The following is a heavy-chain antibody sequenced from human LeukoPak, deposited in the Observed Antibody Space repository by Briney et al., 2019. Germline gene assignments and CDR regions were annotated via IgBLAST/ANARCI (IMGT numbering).Heavy chain of an antibody. J-gene: IGHJ6*04. CDR2: IYPGDSDT. CDR3: ARTRYYYGSGNYYGMDV. D-gene: IGHD3-10*01. CDR1: GYGFTSYW. V-gene: IGHV5-51*01. Sequence: GESLKISCKGSGYGFTSYWIGGVRQMPGKGLEWMGIIYPGDSDTRYNPSFQGQVTISADKSISTAYLQWSSLKASDTAMYYCARTRYYYGSGNYYGMDVWGKGTTVTVSS.